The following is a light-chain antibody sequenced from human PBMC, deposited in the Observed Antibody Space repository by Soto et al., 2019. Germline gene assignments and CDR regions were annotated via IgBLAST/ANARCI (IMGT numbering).Light chain of an antibody. CDR2: AAS. CDR3: QQYYSYPLT. Sequence: AIQMTQSPSSLSASVGYRVTITCRASQGIRNDLGWYQQKPGKAPKLLIYAASTLQSGVPSRFSGSGSGTDFTLTISCLQSEDFATYYCQQYYSYPLTFGQGTTVDIK. V-gene: IGKV1-6*01. CDR1: QGIRND. J-gene: IGKJ1*01.